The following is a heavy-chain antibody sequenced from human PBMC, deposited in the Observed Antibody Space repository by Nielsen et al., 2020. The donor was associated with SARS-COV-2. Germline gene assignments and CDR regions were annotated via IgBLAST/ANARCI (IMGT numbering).Heavy chain of an antibody. D-gene: IGHD3-22*01. CDR2: INPDDSKT. J-gene: IGHJ4*02. CDR3: ANSRAFYDSSGYLFDY. Sequence: GESLKISCAASGFIFSNYRMHWVRQAPGQGLVWVSHINPDDSKTTYADSVKGRFTISRDNAKNSLYLQMNSLRAEDTAVYFCANSRAFYDSSGYLFDYWGQGSLVTVSS. CDR1: GFIFSNYR. V-gene: IGHV3-74*03.